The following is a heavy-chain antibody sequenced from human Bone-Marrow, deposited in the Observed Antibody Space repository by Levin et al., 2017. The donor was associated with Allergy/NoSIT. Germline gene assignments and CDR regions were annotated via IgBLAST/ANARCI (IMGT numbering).Heavy chain of an antibody. Sequence: GGSLRLSCAASGFTFSHYGMHWVRQAPGKGLEWVATISHDGSNKNYVDSVKGRLTISRDNSKNTLYLQMDSLRAEDTAMYYCAKDFGYYYRSGRSYFEYWGQGTLVTVSS. V-gene: IGHV3-30*18. CDR1: GFTFSHYG. J-gene: IGHJ4*02. CDR3: AKDFGYYYRSGRSYFEY. CDR2: ISHDGSNK. D-gene: IGHD3-10*01.